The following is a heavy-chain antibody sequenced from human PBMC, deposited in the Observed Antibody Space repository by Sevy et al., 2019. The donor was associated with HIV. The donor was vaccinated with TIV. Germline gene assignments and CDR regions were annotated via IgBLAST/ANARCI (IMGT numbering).Heavy chain of an antibody. CDR2: IYYSGST. J-gene: IGHJ4*02. V-gene: IGHV4-30-4*01. CDR1: GGSISSGDYY. Sequence: SETLSLTCTVSGGSISSGDYYWSWIRQPPGKGLEWIGYIYYSGSTYYNPSLKSRVTISVDTSKNQFSLKLSAVTAAETAVYYCARAPIEYSSSYFDYWGQGTLVTVSS. CDR3: ARAPIEYSSSYFDY. D-gene: IGHD6-6*01.